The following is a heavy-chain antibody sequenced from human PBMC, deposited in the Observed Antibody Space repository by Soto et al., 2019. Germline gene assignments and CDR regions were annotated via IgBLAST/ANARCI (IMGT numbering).Heavy chain of an antibody. CDR2: ISGGGSST. Sequence: GGSLRLSCPASGFHFSNYVMSWVRQAPGRGLEWVSAISGGGSSTFYADSVKGRFVISRDNSKNTIHLQLDSLRAEDTAVYFCAKEAGYSYGYDGMDVWGQGTTVTVSS. J-gene: IGHJ6*02. CDR3: AKEAGYSYGYDGMDV. CDR1: GFHFSNYV. D-gene: IGHD5-18*01. V-gene: IGHV3-23*01.